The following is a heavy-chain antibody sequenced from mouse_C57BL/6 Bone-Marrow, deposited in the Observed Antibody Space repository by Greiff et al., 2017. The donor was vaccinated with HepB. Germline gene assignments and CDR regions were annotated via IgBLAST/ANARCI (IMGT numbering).Heavy chain of an antibody. V-gene: IGHV1-54*01. CDR1: GYAFTNYL. CDR3: PIRCSSYAMDY. D-gene: IGHD1-1*01. Sequence: QVQLQQSGAELVRPGTSVKVSCKASGYAFTNYLIEWVKQRPGQGLEWIGVINPGSGGTNYNEKFKGKATLTADKSSSTAYMQLSSLTSEDSAVYFCPIRCSSYAMDYWGQGTSVTVSS. J-gene: IGHJ4*01. CDR2: INPGSGGT.